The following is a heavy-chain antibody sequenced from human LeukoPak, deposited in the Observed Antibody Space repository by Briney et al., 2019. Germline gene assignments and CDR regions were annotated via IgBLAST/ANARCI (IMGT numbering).Heavy chain of an antibody. Sequence: PGRSLRLSCAASRFTFSNYCMHWVRQAPGKGLEWVAVIWFDGSNKYYADSVKGRFTISRDNSKNTLFLLMNGLRAEDTAVYYCARDRSSWSPFYYFDYWGRGTLVTASS. J-gene: IGHJ4*02. CDR1: RFTFSNYC. CDR2: IWFDGSNK. D-gene: IGHD6-13*01. V-gene: IGHV3-33*01. CDR3: ARDRSSWSPFYYFDY.